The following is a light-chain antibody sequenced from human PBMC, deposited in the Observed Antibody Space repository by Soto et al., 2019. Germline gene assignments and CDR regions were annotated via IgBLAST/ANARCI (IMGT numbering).Light chain of an antibody. CDR3: HQYNNWPRT. J-gene: IGKJ2*01. V-gene: IGKV3-15*01. CDR2: GAS. Sequence: EIVMTQSPATLSVSPGERATLSCRASQNVNSNLAWYQQKPGQAPRILIYGASTRSTGIPARFSGSGSGTEFTLTISSLQSEDFAVYYCHQYNNWPRTFGQGTKLEIK. CDR1: QNVNSN.